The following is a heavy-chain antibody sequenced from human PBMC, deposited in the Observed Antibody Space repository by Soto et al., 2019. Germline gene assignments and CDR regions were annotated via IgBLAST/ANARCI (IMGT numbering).Heavy chain of an antibody. CDR2: IIPIIDTT. J-gene: IGHJ3*01. CDR3: AREPRARDAFRL. D-gene: IGHD6-6*01. CDR1: GGNFNNYA. V-gene: IGHV1-69*06. Sequence: QVQLVQSGAEVKKPGSSVKVSCKASGGNFNNYAISWVRQAPAQGLQWMGGIIPIIDTTHYAQKLQGRVTISADRGRTTVYMELTGLTSDDSATYFCAREPRARDAFRLWGQGTVVTVSS.